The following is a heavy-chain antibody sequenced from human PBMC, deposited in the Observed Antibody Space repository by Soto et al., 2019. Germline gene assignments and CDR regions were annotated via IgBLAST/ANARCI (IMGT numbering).Heavy chain of an antibody. J-gene: IGHJ3*02. V-gene: IGHV4-31*03. Sequence: SETLSLTCTVSGGSISSGGYYWSWIRQHPGKGLEWIGYIYYSGSTYYNPSLKSRVTISVDTSKNQFSLKLSSVTAADTAVYYCETTLLVQPDAFDIWGQGTMVNVSS. CDR2: IYYSGST. CDR3: ETTLLVQPDAFDI. CDR1: GGSISSGGYY.